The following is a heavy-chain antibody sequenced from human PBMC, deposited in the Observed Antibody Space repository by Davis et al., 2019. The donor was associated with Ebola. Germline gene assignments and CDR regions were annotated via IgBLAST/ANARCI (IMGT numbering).Heavy chain of an antibody. V-gene: IGHV2-70*11. D-gene: IGHD2-2*01. CDR1: GFSLSTSGMC. Sequence: SGPTLVKPTETLTLTCTFSGFSLSTSGMCVAWIRQPPGKALEWLARIDWDDAKYYSTSLQTRLTISKDTSKNQVVLTMTNMDPMDTATYYCARIRCIMGLYQFDYWGQGTLVTVSS. CDR3: ARIRCIMGLYQFDY. J-gene: IGHJ4*02. CDR2: IDWDDAK.